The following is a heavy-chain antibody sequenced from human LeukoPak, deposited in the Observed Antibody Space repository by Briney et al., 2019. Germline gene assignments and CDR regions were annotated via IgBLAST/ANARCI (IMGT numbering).Heavy chain of an antibody. Sequence: PGGSLRLSCAASGFTFSSYAMSWVRQAPGKGLERVSAISGSGGSTYYADSVKGRFTISRDNSKNTLYLQMNILRAEDTAVYYCAKSDFWSGYYPPPDYWGQGTLVTVSS. D-gene: IGHD3-3*01. V-gene: IGHV3-23*01. CDR3: AKSDFWSGYYPPPDY. J-gene: IGHJ4*02. CDR1: GFTFSSYA. CDR2: ISGSGGST.